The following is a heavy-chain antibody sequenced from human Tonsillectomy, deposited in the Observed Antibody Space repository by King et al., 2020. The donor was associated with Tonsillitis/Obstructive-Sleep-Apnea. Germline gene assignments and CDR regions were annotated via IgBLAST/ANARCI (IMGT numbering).Heavy chain of an antibody. D-gene: IGHD1-26*01. CDR2: ISNDGSSE. Sequence: QLVQSGGGVVQPGRSLRLSCVASGFTFRGYGMHWVRQAPGKGLEWVALISNDGSSEYYADSVKGRFTISRDHSKNTLYLQMNSLRAEDTAVYYCAKEGWRATVKFVSAFNGRDVWGKGTRVPVPS. V-gene: IGHV3-30*18. J-gene: IGHJ6*04. CDR3: AKEGWRATVKFVSAFNGRDV. CDR1: GFTFRGYG.